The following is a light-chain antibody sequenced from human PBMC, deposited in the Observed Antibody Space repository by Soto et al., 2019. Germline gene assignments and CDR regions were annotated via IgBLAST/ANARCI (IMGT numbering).Light chain of an antibody. CDR2: EVS. CDR3: CSYTSSTTPL. J-gene: IGLJ2*01. V-gene: IGLV2-14*01. CDR1: SSDVGAYNF. Sequence: QSVLTQPRSVSGSPGQSVTISCTGTSSDVGAYNFVSWYQQLPGKAPKLVISEVSNRPSGVSNRFSGSKSGNTASLTISGLQAEDEADYYCCSYTSSTTPLFGGGTKLTVL.